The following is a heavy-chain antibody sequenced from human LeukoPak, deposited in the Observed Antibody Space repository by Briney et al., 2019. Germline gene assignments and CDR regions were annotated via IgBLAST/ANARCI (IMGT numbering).Heavy chain of an antibody. J-gene: IGHJ4*02. CDR2: IYYSGST. V-gene: IGHV4-31*03. Sequence: SQTLSLTCTVSGGSISSGGYYWSWIRQHPGKGLEWIGYIYYSGSTYYNPSLKSRVTISVDTSKNRFSLKLSSVTAADTAVYYCARRGYGSGSPPYFDYWGQGTLVTVSS. D-gene: IGHD3-10*01. CDR1: GGSISSGGYY. CDR3: ARRGYGSGSPPYFDY.